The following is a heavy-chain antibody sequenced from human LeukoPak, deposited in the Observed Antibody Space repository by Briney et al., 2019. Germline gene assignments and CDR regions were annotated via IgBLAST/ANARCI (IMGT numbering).Heavy chain of an antibody. CDR1: GXXXXXXSXX. CDR3: ARHPDYVPGAFDI. V-gene: IGHV4-39*01. J-gene: IGHJ3*02. Sequence: SETLSLTCTVXGXXXXXXSXXXXXXRXXXXKXXXXXGXIYXSGSTYYNPSXKSRVXISVDTSKNQFSLKLSSVTAADTAVYYCARHPDYVPGAFDIWGQGTMVTVSS. CDR2: IYXSGST. D-gene: IGHD4-17*01.